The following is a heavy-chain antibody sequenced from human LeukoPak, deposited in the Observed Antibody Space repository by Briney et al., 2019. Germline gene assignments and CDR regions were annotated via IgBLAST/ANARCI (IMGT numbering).Heavy chain of an antibody. CDR2: INQDGGVR. J-gene: IGHJ3*02. CDR1: GFTFNRHW. D-gene: IGHD3-3*01. Sequence: GGSLRLSCEASGFTFNRHWMSWVRQAPGEGLEWVASINQDGGVRNHLDSVKGRFIISRDNAKSSLSLQMSSLRVEDTAVYYCARDWLIYDGGSMIPTNAFDIWGQGTMVTVSS. V-gene: IGHV3-7*01. CDR3: ARDWLIYDGGSMIPTNAFDI.